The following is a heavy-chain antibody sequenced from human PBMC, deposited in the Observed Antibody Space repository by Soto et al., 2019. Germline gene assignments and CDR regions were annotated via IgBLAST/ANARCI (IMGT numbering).Heavy chain of an antibody. CDR1: GGSISSSSYY. CDR3: ARLDSGVVVPAAIGENWFDP. CDR2: IYYSGST. J-gene: IGHJ5*02. D-gene: IGHD2-2*01. Sequence: QLQLQESGPGLVKPSETLSLTCTVSGGSISSSSYYWGWIRQPPGKGLGWIGSIYYSGSTYYNPSLKSRVTISVDTSKNQFSLKLSSVTAADTAVYYCARLDSGVVVPAAIGENWFDPWGQGTLVTVSS. V-gene: IGHV4-39*01.